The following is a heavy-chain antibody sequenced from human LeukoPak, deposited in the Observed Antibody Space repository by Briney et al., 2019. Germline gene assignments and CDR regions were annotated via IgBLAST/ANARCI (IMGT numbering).Heavy chain of an antibody. CDR3: ARATRDYYYYMDV. V-gene: IGHV4-39*07. CDR2: MYYSGIT. J-gene: IGHJ6*03. CDR1: DGSISSSTSY. Sequence: PSQTLSLTCTVSDGSISSSTSYWCWIRQSPVKGLEWIGSMYYSGITYYNPSLRSRVTISVDTSKNQFSLKLSSVTAADTAVYYCARATRDYYYYMDVWGKGTTVTVSS.